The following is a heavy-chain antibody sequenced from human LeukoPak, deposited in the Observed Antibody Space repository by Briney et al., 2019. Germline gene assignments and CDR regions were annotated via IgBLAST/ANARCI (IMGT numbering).Heavy chain of an antibody. Sequence: GGSLRLSCAASGFTLSDYYMSWIRQAPGKGLEWVSYISSSGSTIYYADSVKGRFTISRDNAKNSLYLQMNSLRAEDTAVYYCARDRTVTLYCSSTSCDHALFDYWGQGTLVTVSS. V-gene: IGHV3-11*01. CDR2: ISSSGSTI. CDR3: ARDRTVTLYCSSTSCDHALFDY. D-gene: IGHD2-2*01. J-gene: IGHJ4*02. CDR1: GFTLSDYY.